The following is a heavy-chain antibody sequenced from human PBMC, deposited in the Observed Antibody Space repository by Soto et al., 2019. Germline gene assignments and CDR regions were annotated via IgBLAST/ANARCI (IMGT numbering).Heavy chain of an antibody. CDR2: ISSSSSYI. D-gene: IGHD6-6*01. J-gene: IGHJ4*02. CDR1: GFTFSSYS. CDR3: ARYSSSSPNFDY. Sequence: EVQLVESGGGLVKPGGSLRLSCAASGFTFSSYSMHWVRQAPGKGLEWVSSISSSSSYIYYAESVKGRFTISRDNAKNSLYLQMNSLRAEDTAVYYCARYSSSSPNFDYWGQGTLVTVSS. V-gene: IGHV3-21*01.